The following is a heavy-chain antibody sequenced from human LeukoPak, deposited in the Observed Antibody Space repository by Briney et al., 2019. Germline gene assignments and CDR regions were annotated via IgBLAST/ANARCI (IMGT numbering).Heavy chain of an antibody. J-gene: IGHJ4*02. V-gene: IGHV4-30-4*01. D-gene: IGHD3-3*01. CDR2: IYYSGST. CDR3: ASRITIFGVVMEY. Sequence: PSETLSLTCTVSGGSISGGDYYWSWIRQPPGKGLEWIGYIYYSGSTYYNPSLKSRVTISVDTSKNQFSLKLSSVTAADTAVYYCASRITIFGVVMEYWGQGTLVTVSS. CDR1: GGSISGGDYY.